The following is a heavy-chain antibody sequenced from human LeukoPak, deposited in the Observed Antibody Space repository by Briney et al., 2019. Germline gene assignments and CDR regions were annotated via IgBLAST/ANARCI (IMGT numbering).Heavy chain of an antibody. CDR3: AKGSYYDSSGSFYFDY. CDR1: GFTFSSYA. Sequence: GGSLRLSCAASGFTFSSYAMSWVRQAPGKGLEWVSAISGSGGGTYYADSVKGRFTISRDNSKNTLYLQMNSLRAEDTAVYYCAKGSYYDSSGSFYFDYWGQGTLVTVSS. V-gene: IGHV3-23*01. D-gene: IGHD3-22*01. J-gene: IGHJ4*02. CDR2: ISGSGGGT.